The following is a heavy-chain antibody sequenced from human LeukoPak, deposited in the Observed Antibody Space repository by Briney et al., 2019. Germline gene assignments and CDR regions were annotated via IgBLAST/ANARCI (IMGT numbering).Heavy chain of an antibody. CDR2: ISGSGGSA. Sequence: PGGSLRLSCAASGFTFSSYAMIWVRQAPGKGLEWVSAISGSGGSAYYADSVKGRFTISRDNSKNTLYLQMNSLRAEDTAVYYCAKDLGQQLAFNWFAPWGQGTLVTVSS. CDR3: AKDLGQQLAFNWFAP. J-gene: IGHJ5*02. D-gene: IGHD6-13*01. CDR1: GFTFSSYA. V-gene: IGHV3-23*01.